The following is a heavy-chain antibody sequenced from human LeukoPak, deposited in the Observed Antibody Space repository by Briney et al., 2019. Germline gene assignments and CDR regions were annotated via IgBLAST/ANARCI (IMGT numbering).Heavy chain of an antibody. J-gene: IGHJ4*02. V-gene: IGHV4-39*01. D-gene: IGHD2-8*01. Sequence: SETLSLTCTVSGGSISSSSYYWGWIRQPPGKGLEWIGSIYYSGSTYYNPSLKGRVTISVDTSKNQFSLKLSSVTAADPAVYYCARRGGDCTNGVCYLFDYWGQGTLVTVSS. CDR1: GGSISSSSYY. CDR2: IYYSGST. CDR3: ARRGGDCTNGVCYLFDY.